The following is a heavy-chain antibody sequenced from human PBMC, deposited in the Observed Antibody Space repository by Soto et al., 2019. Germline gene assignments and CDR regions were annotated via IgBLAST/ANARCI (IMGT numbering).Heavy chain of an antibody. J-gene: IGHJ6*02. D-gene: IGHD2-15*01. CDR1: GFTFSSYG. V-gene: IGHV3-33*01. CDR3: ARERGYCSGGSCYSFGMDA. CDR2: IWYDGSNK. Sequence: PGGSLRLSCAASGFTFSSYGMHWVRQAPGKGLEWVAVIWYDGSNKYYADSVKGRFTISRDNSKNTLYLQMNSLRAEDTAVYYCARERGYCSGGSCYSFGMDAWGQGTTVTVSS.